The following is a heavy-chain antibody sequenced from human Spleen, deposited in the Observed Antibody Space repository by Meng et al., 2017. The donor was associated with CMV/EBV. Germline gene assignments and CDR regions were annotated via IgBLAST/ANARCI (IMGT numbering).Heavy chain of an antibody. Sequence: GESLKISCAASGFTFSSYGMHWVRQAPGKGLEWVAFIRYDGSNKYYADSVKGRFTISRDNSKNTLYLQMNSLRVEDTAVYYCAKCGWNYYFDYWGQGTLVTVSS. CDR1: GFTFSSYG. CDR3: AKCGWNYYFDY. J-gene: IGHJ4*02. CDR2: IRYDGSNK. D-gene: IGHD1-7*01. V-gene: IGHV3-30*02.